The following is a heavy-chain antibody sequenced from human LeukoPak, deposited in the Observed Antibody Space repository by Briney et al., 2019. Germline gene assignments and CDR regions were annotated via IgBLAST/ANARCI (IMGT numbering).Heavy chain of an antibody. V-gene: IGHV4-39*01. CDR1: GGSISSSSYY. D-gene: IGHD3-10*01. CDR3: ARRNYNLGWFDP. J-gene: IGHJ5*02. Sequence: SETLSLTCTVSGGSISSSSYYWGWIRQPPGKGLEWIGSIYYSGSTYYNPSLKSRVTISVDTSKNQFSLKLSSVTAADTAVYYCARRNYNLGWFDPWGQGTLVTVSS. CDR2: IYYSGST.